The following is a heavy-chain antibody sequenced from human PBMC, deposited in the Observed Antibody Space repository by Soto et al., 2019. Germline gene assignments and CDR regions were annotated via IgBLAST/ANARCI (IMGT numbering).Heavy chain of an antibody. D-gene: IGHD3-10*01. V-gene: IGHV1-69*13. CDR2: IIPIFGTA. CDR3: ASSRELLPDGDYYYYYYGMDV. CDR1: GGTFSSYA. Sequence: ASVKVSCKASGGTFSSYAISWVRQAPGQGLEWMGGIIPIFGTANYAQKFQGRVTITADESTSTAYMELSSLRSEDTAVYYCASSRELLPDGDYYYYYYGMDVWGQGTTVTVSS. J-gene: IGHJ6*02.